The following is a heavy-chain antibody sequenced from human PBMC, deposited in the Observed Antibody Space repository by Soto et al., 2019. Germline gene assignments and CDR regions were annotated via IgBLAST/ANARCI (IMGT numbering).Heavy chain of an antibody. CDR2: ISAYNGNT. CDR1: GYTFTSYG. CDR3: ARHVRNGVAFDI. Sequence: ASVKVSRKASGYTFTSYGISWVRQAPGQGLEWMGWISAYNGNTNYAQKLQGRVTMTTDTSTSTAYMELRSLRSDDTAVYYCARHVRNGVAFDIWGQGTMVTVSS. D-gene: IGHD3-10*01. J-gene: IGHJ3*02. V-gene: IGHV1-18*01.